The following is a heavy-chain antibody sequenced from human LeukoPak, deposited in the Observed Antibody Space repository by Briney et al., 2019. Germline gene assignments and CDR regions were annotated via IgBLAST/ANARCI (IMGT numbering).Heavy chain of an antibody. J-gene: IGHJ4*02. CDR3: ARDRDWVFDY. CDR2: ICTTSGTR. CDR1: GFTFSSYN. D-gene: IGHD3-9*01. Sequence: GGSLRLSCSASGFTFSSYNMNWVREAPGKGLEGVSYICTTSGTRYNAHSVKGRFTISRDNAKNSLYLQMNSLRDEDTAVYYCARDRDWVFDYWGQGTLVTVSS. V-gene: IGHV3-48*02.